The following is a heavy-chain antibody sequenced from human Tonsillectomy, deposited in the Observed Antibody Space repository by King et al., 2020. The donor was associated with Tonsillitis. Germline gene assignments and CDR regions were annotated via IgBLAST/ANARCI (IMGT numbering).Heavy chain of an antibody. V-gene: IGHV3-48*01. CDR3: AKGRGYSSTRYELFSDC. Sequence: VQLVESGGGLVQPGGSLRLSCAASGFTFSSYSMNWVRQAPGKGLEWVSYISSSSSTIYYADSVKGRFTISRDNAKNSLYLQMNSMRAEDKAVYYCAKGRGYSSTRYELFSDCSGPGTLVTVSA. CDR1: GFTFSSYS. J-gene: IGHJ4*02. CDR2: ISSSSSTI. D-gene: IGHD6-13*01.